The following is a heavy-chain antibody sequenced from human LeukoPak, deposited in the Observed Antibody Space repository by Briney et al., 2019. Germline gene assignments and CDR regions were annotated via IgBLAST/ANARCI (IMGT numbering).Heavy chain of an antibody. CDR3: ARGGIAARRDFDY. J-gene: IGHJ4*02. CDR2: INHSGST. CDR1: GFTFSDYY. V-gene: IGHV4-34*01. D-gene: IGHD6-6*01. Sequence: LRLSCAASGFTFSDYYWSWIRQPPGKGLEWIGEINHSGSTNYNPSLKSRVTISVDTSKNQFSLKLSSVTAADTAVYYCARGGIAARRDFDYWGQGTLVTVSS.